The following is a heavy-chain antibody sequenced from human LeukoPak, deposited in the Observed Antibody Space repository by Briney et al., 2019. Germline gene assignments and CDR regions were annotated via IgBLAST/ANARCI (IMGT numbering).Heavy chain of an antibody. CDR3: VRRGNRWGDY. CDR2: IKDDGSEK. Sequence: GGSLRLSCAASGFTFSDCWMSWVRQTPGKGLEWVANIKDDGSEKYYVDSVKGRFTISRDNAKNSLYLQMNSLRAEDTAVYYCVRRGNRWGDYWGQGTQVTVSS. V-gene: IGHV3-7*01. D-gene: IGHD3-16*01. CDR1: GFTFSDCW. J-gene: IGHJ4*02.